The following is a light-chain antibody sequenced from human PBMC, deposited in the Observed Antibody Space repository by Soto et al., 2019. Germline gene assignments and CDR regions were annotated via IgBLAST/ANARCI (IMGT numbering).Light chain of an antibody. CDR2: GAS. Sequence: SPSTGARATLSCRASQSVFSSLAWYQQKPGQAPRLLIYGASSRATGIADRFSGSGSGTDFTLTISRLEPEDFALYYCQQYGYSPITFGQGTRLEI. V-gene: IGKV3-20*01. J-gene: IGKJ5*01. CDR3: QQYGYSPIT. CDR1: QSVFSS.